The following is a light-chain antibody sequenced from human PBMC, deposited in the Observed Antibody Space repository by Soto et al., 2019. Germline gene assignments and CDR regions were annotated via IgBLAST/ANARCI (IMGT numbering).Light chain of an antibody. V-gene: IGLV1-47*01. J-gene: IGLJ2*01. CDR3: AAWDDSLSVVV. CDR1: SSNIGSSY. Sequence: QSVLTQPPSVSGTPGQEVSISCSGSSSNIGSSYVYWYQQVPGTAPQLLIYRNNQRPSGVPDRLSASKSGASASLAISGLRSEDEADYYCAAWDDSLSVVVFGGGTKLTVL. CDR2: RNN.